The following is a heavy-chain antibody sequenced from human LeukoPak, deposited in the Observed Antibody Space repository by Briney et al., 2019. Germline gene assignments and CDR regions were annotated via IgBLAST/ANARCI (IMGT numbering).Heavy chain of an antibody. CDR3: ARVEGGYSYWGVRYFDY. CDR2: IKQDRSEK. D-gene: IGHD5-18*01. CDR1: GFTFSSYW. J-gene: IGHJ4*02. V-gene: IGHV3-7*01. Sequence: GSLRLSCAASGFTFSSYWMSWVRQAPGKGLEWVANIKQDRSEKYYVDSVKGRFTISRDNAKNSLYLQMNSLRAEDTAVYYCARVEGGYSYWGVRYFDYWGQGTLVTVSS.